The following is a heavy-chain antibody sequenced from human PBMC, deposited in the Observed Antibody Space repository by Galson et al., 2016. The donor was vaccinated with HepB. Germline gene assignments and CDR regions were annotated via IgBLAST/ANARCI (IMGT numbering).Heavy chain of an antibody. D-gene: IGHD6-13*01. CDR1: GYTFTSYY. CDR2: INPSIGST. J-gene: IGHJ6*02. CDR3: AREGSRTWYTHYSYGMDV. V-gene: IGHV1-46*01. Sequence: SVKVSCKASGYTFTSYYMHWVRQAPGQGLEWMGIINPSIGSTVYAQKFQGRVTMTRDTSTSTVYMELSSLRSEDTAVYYCAREGSRTWYTHYSYGMDVWGQGTTVTVSS.